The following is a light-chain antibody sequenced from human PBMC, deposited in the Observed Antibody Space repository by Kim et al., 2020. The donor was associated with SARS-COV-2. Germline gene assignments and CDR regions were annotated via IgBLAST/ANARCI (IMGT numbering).Light chain of an antibody. CDR2: GAS. V-gene: IGKV3-20*01. CDR1: QSVSSSY. CDR3: QQYGSSLLT. Sequence: EIVLTQSPGTLSLSPGERATLSCRASQSVSSSYLAWYQQKPGQAPRLLIYGASSRATGIPDRFSGSGSGTDFTLTISRLEPEDFAVYYCQQYGSSLLTFGAGTKLQI. J-gene: IGKJ4*01.